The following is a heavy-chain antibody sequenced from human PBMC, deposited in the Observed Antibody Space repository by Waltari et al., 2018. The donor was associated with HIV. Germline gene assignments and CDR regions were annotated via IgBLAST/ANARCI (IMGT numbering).Heavy chain of an antibody. D-gene: IGHD3-16*01. V-gene: IGHV3-21*01. CDR1: GFTFSIYS. CDR3: ARDLGASNNYYYGMDV. Sequence: EVQLVESGGGLVKPGGSLRLSFAASGFTFSIYSMNWIRQAPGKGLEWVSSISSSGSYIYYKDSVKGRFTISRDNSLYLQMNSLRADDTAVYYCARDLGASNNYYYGMDVWGQGTTVTVSS. J-gene: IGHJ6*02. CDR2: ISSSGSYI.